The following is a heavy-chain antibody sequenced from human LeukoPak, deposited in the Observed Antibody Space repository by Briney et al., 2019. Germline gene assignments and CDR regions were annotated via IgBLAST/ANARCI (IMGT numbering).Heavy chain of an antibody. J-gene: IGHJ4*02. D-gene: IGHD6-6*01. CDR2: IRDSGTT. CDR3: ARLWDSSSSLDY. Sequence: SETLSLTCTVSGGSISSGGLYWSWIRQHPGKGLEWIGYIRDSGTTYYNPSLKSRVTISIDTSKNQVSLKLSSVTAADTAVYYCARLWDSSSSLDYWGQGTLVTVSS. V-gene: IGHV4-31*03. CDR1: GGSISSGGLY.